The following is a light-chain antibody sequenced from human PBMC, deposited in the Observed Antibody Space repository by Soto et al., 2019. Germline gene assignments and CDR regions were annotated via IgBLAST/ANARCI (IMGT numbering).Light chain of an antibody. Sequence: QSVLAQPPSASGTPGQTVAISCSGSGSNIGSNSVSWYQQVPGTAPKLVIYGNNNRPSGVPDRFSASKSDTSASLAISGLQSEDEADYFCATWADSLIVGVFGGGTKLTVL. V-gene: IGLV1-44*01. CDR2: GNN. J-gene: IGLJ3*02. CDR3: ATWADSLIVGV. CDR1: GSNIGSNS.